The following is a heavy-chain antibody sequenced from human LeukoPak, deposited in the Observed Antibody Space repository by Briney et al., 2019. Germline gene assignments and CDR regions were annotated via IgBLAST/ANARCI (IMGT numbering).Heavy chain of an antibody. CDR1: GYSFTSYW. CDR2: IYPGDSDT. Sequence: GESLKISCKGSGYSFTSYWIGWVRQMPGKGLGWMGIIYPGDSDTRYSPSFQGQVTISADKSISTAYLQWSSLKASDTAMYYCARRPYYDSSGYYYAPFDYWGQGTLVTVSS. CDR3: ARRPYYDSSGYYYAPFDY. D-gene: IGHD3-22*01. V-gene: IGHV5-51*01. J-gene: IGHJ4*02.